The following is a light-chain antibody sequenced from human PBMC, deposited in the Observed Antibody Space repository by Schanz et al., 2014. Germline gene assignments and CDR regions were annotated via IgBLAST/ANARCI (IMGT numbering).Light chain of an antibody. CDR1: SSDVGSYKL. Sequence: QSVLTQPASVSGSPGQSITISCTGTSSDVGSYKLVSWYQQHPGKAPKLMIYEGSKRPSGVSNRFSGSKSGNTASLTISGLQAEDEADYYCCSYAGSTTYWLFGGGTKVTVL. CDR3: CSYAGSTTYWL. J-gene: IGLJ3*02. CDR2: EGS. V-gene: IGLV2-23*01.